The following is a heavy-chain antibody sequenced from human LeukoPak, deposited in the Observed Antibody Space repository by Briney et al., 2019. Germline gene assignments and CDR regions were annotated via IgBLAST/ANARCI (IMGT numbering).Heavy chain of an antibody. V-gene: IGHV1-8*02. J-gene: IGHJ4*02. D-gene: IGHD6-19*01. CDR2: MNPNSGNT. CDR1: GYTFTSYD. Sequence: ASVKVSCKASGYTFTSYDINWVRQATGQGLEWMGWMNPNSGNTGYAQKFQGRVTMTTDTSTSTAYMELRSLRSDDTAVYYCARDRGCFDYWGQGTLVTVSS. CDR3: ARDRGCFDY.